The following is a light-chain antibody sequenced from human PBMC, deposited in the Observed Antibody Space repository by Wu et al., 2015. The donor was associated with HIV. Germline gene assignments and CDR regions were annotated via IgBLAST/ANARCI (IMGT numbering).Light chain of an antibody. J-gene: IGKJ2*03. CDR2: AAS. V-gene: IGKV1-39*01. Sequence: DIKMTQSPSSLSASVGDRVTITCRASQNIGSYLSWYQQKPGKAPKLLIYAASNLESGVPSRFSGSQSGTDFTLTISSLQPDDFATYYCQQSYNTPLYSFGQGTKLEIK. CDR3: QQSYNTPLYS. CDR1: QNIGSY.